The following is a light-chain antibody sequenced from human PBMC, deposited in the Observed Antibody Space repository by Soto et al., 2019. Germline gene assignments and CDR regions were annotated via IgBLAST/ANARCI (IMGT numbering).Light chain of an antibody. CDR2: GNN. CDR1: RSSIGAYD. Sequence: QSVLTQPPSVSGAPGQTVTISCTGTRSSIGAYDVHWYQQIPGTAPKLLIYGNNNRPSGVPDRFSGSKSGNSVSLAITGLQAEDEADYYCQSYDSSLSGYVFGSGTKLTVL. J-gene: IGLJ1*01. CDR3: QSYDSSLSGYV. V-gene: IGLV1-40*01.